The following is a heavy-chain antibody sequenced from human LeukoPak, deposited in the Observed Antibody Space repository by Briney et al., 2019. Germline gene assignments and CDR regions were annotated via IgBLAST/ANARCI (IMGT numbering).Heavy chain of an antibody. V-gene: IGHV3-48*04. CDR3: ARRLGITIFGVGPWYFDY. CDR1: GFTFSSYS. CDR2: ISSSSSTI. Sequence: PGGSLRLSCAASGFTFSSYSMNWVRQAPGKGLEWVSYISSSSSTIYYADSVKGRFTISRDNAKNSLYLQMNSLRAEDTAVYYCARRLGITIFGVGPWYFDYWGQGTLVTVSS. J-gene: IGHJ4*02. D-gene: IGHD3-3*01.